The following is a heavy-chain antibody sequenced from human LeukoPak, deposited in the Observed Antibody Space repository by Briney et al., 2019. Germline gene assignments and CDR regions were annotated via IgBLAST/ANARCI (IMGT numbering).Heavy chain of an antibody. V-gene: IGHV3-23*01. J-gene: IGHJ4*02. CDR1: GFTFSNAW. CDR2: ISGSGGST. D-gene: IGHD4-23*01. Sequence: PGGSLRLSCAASGFTFSNAWMSWVRQAPGKGLEWVSAISGSGGSTYYADSVKGRFTISRDNSKNTLYLQMNSLRAEDTAVYYCAITRPLRWPSYGTDYWGQGTLVTVSS. CDR3: AITRPLRWPSYGTDY.